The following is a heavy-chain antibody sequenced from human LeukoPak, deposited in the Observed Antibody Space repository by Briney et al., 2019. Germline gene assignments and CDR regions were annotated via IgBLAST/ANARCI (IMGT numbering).Heavy chain of an antibody. D-gene: IGHD6-13*01. CDR1: GFTFSSYE. Sequence: GGSLRLSCAASGFTFSSYEMNWVRQAPGKGLEWVSYISSSGSTIYYADSVKGRFTISRDNAKNSLYLQMNSLRAEDMALYYCAKSSSSSYYYYMDVWGKGTTVTVSS. V-gene: IGHV3-48*03. J-gene: IGHJ6*03. CDR2: ISSSGSTI. CDR3: AKSSSSSYYYYMDV.